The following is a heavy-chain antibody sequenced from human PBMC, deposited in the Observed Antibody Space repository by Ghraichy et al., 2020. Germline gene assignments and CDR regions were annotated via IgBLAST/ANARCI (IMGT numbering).Heavy chain of an antibody. J-gene: IGHJ2*01. Sequence: GESLNISCAASGFTFRDYYMSWVRQAPGKGLEWVAYIRGDSTYTNYADSVRGRFTISRDNAKNSLFLEMNSLSVEDTGVYFCARDYAADVWGRGTLVTVSS. CDR3: ARDYAADV. CDR1: GFTFRDYY. D-gene: IGHD3-16*01. CDR2: IRGDSTYT. V-gene: IGHV3-11*06.